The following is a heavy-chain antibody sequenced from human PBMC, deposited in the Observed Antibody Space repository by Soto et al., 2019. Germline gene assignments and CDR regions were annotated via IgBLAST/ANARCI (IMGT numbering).Heavy chain of an antibody. CDR3: AHIPNYYQYDWFDP. V-gene: IGHV2-5*02. CDR1: GFSLTTRGVG. J-gene: IGHJ5*02. D-gene: IGHD3-16*01. CDR2: IYGDDDK. Sequence: QITLKESGPTLVKPTQTLTLTCTFSGFSLTTRGVGVGWIRQPPGKALECLALIYGDDDKRYSPSLQSRLSITKDTYKNQVVLTMTNVDPVDTATYYCAHIPNYYQYDWFDPWGQGTLVSVSS.